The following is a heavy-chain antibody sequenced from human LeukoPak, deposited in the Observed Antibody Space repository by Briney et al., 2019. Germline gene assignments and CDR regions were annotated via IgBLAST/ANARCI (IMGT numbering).Heavy chain of an antibody. J-gene: IGHJ4*02. CDR3: ARDVPSGFANDY. Sequence: PGGSLRLSCAASGFTFSDYSLNWVRQAPGKGLEWVSYISAGSDSIFHADSVEGRFTISRDNAKNSLYSQMNSLRDEDTAVYYCARDVPSGFANDYWGQGTLVTVSS. D-gene: IGHD3-3*01. V-gene: IGHV3-48*02. CDR1: GFTFSDYS. CDR2: ISAGSDSI.